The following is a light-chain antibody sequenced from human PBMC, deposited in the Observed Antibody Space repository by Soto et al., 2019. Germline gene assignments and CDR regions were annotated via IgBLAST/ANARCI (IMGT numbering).Light chain of an antibody. CDR1: QSVSSD. J-gene: IGKJ1*01. Sequence: EIVMTQSPATLSVSPGERATLSCRASQSVSSDLAWYHQKPGQAPRLLIYGASTRATGIPARFSGSGSGTEFTLTINSLQSEDFAVYYCQHYNSYSEAFGQGTKVELK. CDR3: QHYNSYSEA. V-gene: IGKV3-15*01. CDR2: GAS.